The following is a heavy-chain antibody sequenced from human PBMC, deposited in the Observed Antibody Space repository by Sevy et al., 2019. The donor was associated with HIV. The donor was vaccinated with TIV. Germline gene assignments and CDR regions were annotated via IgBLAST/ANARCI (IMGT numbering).Heavy chain of an antibody. CDR1: GFTFDDYT. V-gene: IGHV3-43*01. CDR3: AIALSRGALDCSGGSCYPDY. Sequence: GGSLRLSCAASGFTFDDYTMHWVRQAPGKGLEWVSLISWDGGSTYYADSVKGRFTISRDNSKNSLYLQMNSLRTEDTALYYCAIALSRGALDCSGGSCYPDYWGQGTLVTVSS. CDR2: ISWDGGST. J-gene: IGHJ4*02. D-gene: IGHD2-15*01.